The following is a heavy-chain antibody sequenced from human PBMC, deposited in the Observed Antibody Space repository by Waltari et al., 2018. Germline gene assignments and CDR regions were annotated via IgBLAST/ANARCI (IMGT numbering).Heavy chain of an antibody. CDR1: GGSISSGDYY. V-gene: IGHV4-30-4*08. CDR3: ARGLYYYDSSGLSGGFDY. D-gene: IGHD3-22*01. Sequence: QVQLQESGPGLVKPSQTLSLTCTVSGGSISSGDYYWSWIRQPPGKGLEWIGYIYYSGSTDYNPALKSRVTISVDTSKNQFSLKLSSVTAADTAVYYCARGLYYYDSSGLSGGFDYWGQGTLVTVSS. CDR2: IYYSGST. J-gene: IGHJ4*02.